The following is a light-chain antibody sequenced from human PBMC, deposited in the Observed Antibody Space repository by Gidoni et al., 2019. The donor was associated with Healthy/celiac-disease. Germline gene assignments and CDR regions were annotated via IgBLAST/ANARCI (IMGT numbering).Light chain of an antibody. V-gene: IGKV4-1*01. CDR1: QSVLYSSNNKNY. Sequence: DIVMTQSPDSLAVSLGERATINCKSSQSVLYSSNNKNYLAWYQQKPGQPPKLLIYWASTRESGVPDRFSGSGSGTDFTLTISSLQAEDVAVYYCQQYYSTWDFTFGPGTKVDIK. CDR3: QQYYSTWDFT. J-gene: IGKJ3*01. CDR2: WAS.